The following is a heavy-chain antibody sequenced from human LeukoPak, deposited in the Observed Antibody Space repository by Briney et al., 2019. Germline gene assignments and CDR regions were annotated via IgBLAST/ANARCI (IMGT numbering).Heavy chain of an antibody. J-gene: IGHJ3*01. CDR3: AAPRRPRYVVALDV. D-gene: IGHD3-16*01. Sequence: KSSETLSLTCAVNGESSNGYYWTWVRQSPGMGLEWIAEINHSGSPNYNPSLKSRVTISLDTSNNQFSLRLTSVTAADTAVYYCAAPRRPRYVVALDVWGQGTMVTVSS. V-gene: IGHV4-34*01. CDR1: GESSNGYY. CDR2: INHSGSP.